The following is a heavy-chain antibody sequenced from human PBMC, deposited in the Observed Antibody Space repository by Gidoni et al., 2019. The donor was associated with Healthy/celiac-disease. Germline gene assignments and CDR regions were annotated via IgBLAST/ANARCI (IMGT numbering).Heavy chain of an antibody. J-gene: IGHJ6*02. CDR2: ISWDCGST. CDR3: AKGSLRRSYHITIFVGDYYYYGMDV. CDR1: GFTFDDYA. D-gene: IGHD3-3*01. V-gene: IGHV3-43D*03. Sequence: EVQLVESGGVVVQPGGSLRLSCAASGFTFDDYAMHWVRQAPGKGLEWVSLISWDCGSTYYADSVKGRFTISRDNSKNSLYLQMNSLRAEDTALYYCAKGSLRRSYHITIFVGDYYYYGMDVWGQGTTVTVSS.